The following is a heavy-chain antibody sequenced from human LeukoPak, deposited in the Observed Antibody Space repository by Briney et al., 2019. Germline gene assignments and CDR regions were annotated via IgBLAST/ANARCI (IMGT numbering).Heavy chain of an antibody. CDR1: GFTFSSSA. CDR2: ISGSGGST. Sequence: GGSLRLSCAASGFTFSSSAMSWVRQAPGKGLEWVSDISGSGGSTYYADSVKGRFTMSRDNSKNTLYLQMNSLRAEDTALYYCAKRMAGYCSGGSCYSADYWGQGTLVTVSS. D-gene: IGHD2-15*01. V-gene: IGHV3-23*01. J-gene: IGHJ4*02. CDR3: AKRMAGYCSGGSCYSADY.